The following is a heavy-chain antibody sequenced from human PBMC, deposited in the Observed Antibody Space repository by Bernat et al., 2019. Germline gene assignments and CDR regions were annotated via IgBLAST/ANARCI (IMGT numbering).Heavy chain of an antibody. CDR2: ISSSGGTT. V-gene: IGHV3-23*01. D-gene: IGHD2-21*02. J-gene: IGHJ4*02. CDR1: GFTFRSNA. Sequence: EVQLLESGGGLVQPGGSLRLSCAASGFTFRSNAMSWVRQAPGKGLECVSYISSSGGTTEYADSAKGRFTVSRDNSKNTLYVQMNSLRAKDTAVYYCAKGNGDSSTFDYWGQGTLVTVSS. CDR3: AKGNGDSSTFDY.